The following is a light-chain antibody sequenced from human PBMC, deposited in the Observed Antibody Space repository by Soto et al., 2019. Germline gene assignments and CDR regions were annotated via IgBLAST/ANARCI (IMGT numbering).Light chain of an antibody. V-gene: IGKV3-15*01. CDR2: NAF. Sequence: EIVMTQSPATLSVSPGERATLSCRASQSVSSNLAWYQQKPGQAPRLLIYNAFTGASGIPASFSGSGSGTEFTLTISRLQSEDFAVYYCQQYYNWPRTFGQWTKGEIK. J-gene: IGKJ1*01. CDR3: QQYYNWPRT. CDR1: QSVSSN.